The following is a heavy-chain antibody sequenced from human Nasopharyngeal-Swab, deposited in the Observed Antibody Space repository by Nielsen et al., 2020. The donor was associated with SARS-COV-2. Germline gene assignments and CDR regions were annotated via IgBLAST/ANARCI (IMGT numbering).Heavy chain of an antibody. CDR3: ARDRVLIAVAGTIPAYYYYYGMDV. J-gene: IGHJ6*02. D-gene: IGHD6-19*01. V-gene: IGHV3-33*01. CDR2: IWYDGSNK. Sequence: VRQAPGKGLEWVAVIWYDGSNKYYADSVKGRLTISRDNSKNTLYLQMNSLRAEDTAVYYCARDRVLIAVAGTIPAYYYYYGMDVWGQGTTVTVSS.